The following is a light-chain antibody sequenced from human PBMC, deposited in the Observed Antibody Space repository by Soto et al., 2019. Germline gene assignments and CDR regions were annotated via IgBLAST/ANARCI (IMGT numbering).Light chain of an antibody. CDR3: CEYAGSTTYV. CDR2: EDT. V-gene: IGLV2-23*01. Sequence: QSALTQPASVSGSPGQSITISCTGTSSDVGSYNLVSWYQQHPGKAPKLMIYEDTKRPSGVSNRFSGSKSGNTASLTISGLQAEDEDDYYCCEYAGSTTYVFGTGTKVTVL. CDR1: SSDVGSYNL. J-gene: IGLJ1*01.